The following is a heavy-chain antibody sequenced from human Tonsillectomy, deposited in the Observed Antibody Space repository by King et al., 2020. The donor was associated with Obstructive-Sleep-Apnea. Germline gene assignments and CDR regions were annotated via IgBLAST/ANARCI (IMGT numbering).Heavy chain of an antibody. J-gene: IGHJ6*02. CDR1: GGTFSSYA. CDR3: ARPSWSSSSARLQVYYYYYGMDV. V-gene: IGHV1-69*04. D-gene: IGHD6-6*01. CDR2: IIPILGIA. Sequence: QLVQSGAEVKKPGSSVKVSCKASGGTFSSYAISWVRQAPGQGLEWMGGIIPILGIANYAQKFQGRVTITADKSTSTAYMELSSLRSEDTAVYYCARPSWSSSSARLQVYYYYYGMDVWGQGTTVTVSS.